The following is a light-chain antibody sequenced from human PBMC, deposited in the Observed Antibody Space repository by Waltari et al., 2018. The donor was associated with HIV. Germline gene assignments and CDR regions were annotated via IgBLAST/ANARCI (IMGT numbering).Light chain of an antibody. J-gene: IGKJ1*01. CDR3: QQYTTFPWT. CDR2: KAS. V-gene: IGKV1-5*03. Sequence: DNQMTQSPSTLSASSGDRVTINCRASQNVSSWLAWYQQKSGKAPKLLIYKASALEFGVPSRFSGSGSGADFTLVISSLQPDDFATYYCQQYTTFPWTFGQGTKVEIK. CDR1: QNVSSW.